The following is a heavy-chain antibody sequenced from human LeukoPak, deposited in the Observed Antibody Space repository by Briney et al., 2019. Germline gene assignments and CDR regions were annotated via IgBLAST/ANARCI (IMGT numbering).Heavy chain of an antibody. CDR3: ARGGRWELLPKAWFDP. CDR1: GGSISSYY. D-gene: IGHD1-26*01. CDR2: IYTSGST. J-gene: IGHJ5*02. Sequence: SETLSLTRTVSGGSISSYYWSWIRQPAGKGLEWIGRIYTSGSTNYNPSLKSRVTMSVDTSKNQFSLKLSSVTAADTAVYYCARGGRWELLPKAWFDPWGQGTLVTVSS. V-gene: IGHV4-4*07.